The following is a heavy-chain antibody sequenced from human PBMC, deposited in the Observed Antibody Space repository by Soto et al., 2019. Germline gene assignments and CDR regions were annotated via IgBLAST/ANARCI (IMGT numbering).Heavy chain of an antibody. CDR2: ISGHGDAT. J-gene: IGHJ4*02. CDR3: ANSRVSMVRGLIIIPNY. D-gene: IGHD3-10*01. Sequence: AGSLRLSCEASGFPFTGYAMSWVRQAPGKGLEWVSAISGHGDATFYADSVKGRFTISRDNSKNTLYLHMNSLRAEDTALYYCANSRVSMVRGLIIIPNYWGQGTLVTVSS. CDR1: GFPFTGYA. V-gene: IGHV3-23*01.